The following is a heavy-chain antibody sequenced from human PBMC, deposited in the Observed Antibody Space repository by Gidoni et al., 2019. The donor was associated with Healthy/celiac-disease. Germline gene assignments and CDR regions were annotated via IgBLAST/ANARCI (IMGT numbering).Heavy chain of an antibody. CDR2: IISISSYI. CDR1: GFTFSSYS. Sequence: EVQLVESGGGLVKPGGSLRLSCAASGFTFSSYSMNWVRQAPGKGLEWVSSIISISSYIYYADSVKGRFTISRDNAKNSLYLQMNSLRAEDTAVYYCARDLRPAYFDYWGQGTLVTVSS. J-gene: IGHJ4*02. CDR3: ARDLRPAYFDY. V-gene: IGHV3-21*01.